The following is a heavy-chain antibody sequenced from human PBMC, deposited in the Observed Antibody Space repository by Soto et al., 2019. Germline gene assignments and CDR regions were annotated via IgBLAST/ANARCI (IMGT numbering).Heavy chain of an antibody. J-gene: IGHJ4*02. Sequence: GASVKVSCKASGYTFTGYYMHWVRQAPGQGLEWMGWINPNSGGTNYAQKFQGRVTMTRDTSISTAYMELSRLRSDDTAVYYCVRSGYSYGYGRFTEFDYWGQGTLVTVSS. CDR3: VRSGYSYGYGRFTEFDY. D-gene: IGHD5-18*01. CDR1: GYTFTGYY. V-gene: IGHV1-2*02. CDR2: INPNSGGT.